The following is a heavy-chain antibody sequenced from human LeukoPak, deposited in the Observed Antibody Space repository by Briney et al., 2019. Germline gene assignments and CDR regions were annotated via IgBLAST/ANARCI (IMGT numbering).Heavy chain of an antibody. CDR1: GFTFDDYA. Sequence: GSLRLSCAASGFTFDDYAMHWVRQAPGKGLEWVSLISGDGGSAYYSDSVKGRFTISRDNSKNSLYLQMNSLRTEDTALYYCAKDEGYCSGGSCYEHFDYWGQGTLVTVSS. CDR3: AKDEGYCSGGSCYEHFDY. V-gene: IGHV3-43*02. D-gene: IGHD2-15*01. J-gene: IGHJ4*02. CDR2: ISGDGGSA.